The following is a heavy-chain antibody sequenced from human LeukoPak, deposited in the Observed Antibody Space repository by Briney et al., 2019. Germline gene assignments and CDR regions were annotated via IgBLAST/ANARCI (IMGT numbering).Heavy chain of an antibody. V-gene: IGHV4-59*11. CDR1: GASTASHY. D-gene: IGHD5-18*01. Sequence: PSEALSLTCTVSGASTASHYWTWLRRPPGKELEWIAYMFDTVSTKSNPSLKSRLTLSVDTSKKQLSLRLSSVTAADTAVYYCATIKRGSTYGYFDFRGQGIKVTVSS. CDR2: MFDTVST. J-gene: IGHJ4*02. CDR3: ATIKRGSTYGYFDF.